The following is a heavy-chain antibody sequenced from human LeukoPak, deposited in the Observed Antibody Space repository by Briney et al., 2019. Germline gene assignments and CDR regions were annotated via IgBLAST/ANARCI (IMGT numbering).Heavy chain of an antibody. CDR2: LTSGGTYE. V-gene: IGHV3-21*01. Sequence: GGSLRLSCAASGFTFSTYNFDWVRQAPGRGLEWVASLTSGGTYEFYADSVRGRFTVSRDNAKNSLFLQVNSLRAENTAVYFCARDSDRDSESSGYFFPYWGQGTLVTVSS. D-gene: IGHD3-22*01. CDR1: GFTFSTYN. J-gene: IGHJ4*02. CDR3: ARDSDRDSESSGYFFPY.